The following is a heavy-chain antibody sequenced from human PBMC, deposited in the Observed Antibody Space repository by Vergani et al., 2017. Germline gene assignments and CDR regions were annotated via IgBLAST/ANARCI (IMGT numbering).Heavy chain of an antibody. CDR3: ARGGYDYVWGSYNWYFDL. CDR1: GGSISSYY. V-gene: IGHV4-59*12. J-gene: IGHJ2*01. Sequence: QVQLQESGPGLVKPSETLSLTCTVSGGSISSYYWSWIRQPPGKGLEWIGYIYYSGSTNYNPSLKSRVTISVDTSKNQFSLKLSSVTAADTAVYYCARGGYDYVWGSYNWYFDLWGRGTLVTVSS. D-gene: IGHD3-16*01. CDR2: IYYSGST.